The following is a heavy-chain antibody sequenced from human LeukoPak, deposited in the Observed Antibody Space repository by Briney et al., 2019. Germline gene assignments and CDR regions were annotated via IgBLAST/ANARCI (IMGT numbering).Heavy chain of an antibody. CDR2: IRYDGSNR. Sequence: GGSLRLSCGVSGFTFSSYGMHWVRQAPGKGLEWVAYIRYDGSNRHYADSVKGRFTISRDNSKNTLYLQMNSLRVEDTAVYYCARGKRITMIVVPSFDYWGQGTLVTVSS. V-gene: IGHV3-30*02. CDR3: ARGKRITMIVVPSFDY. D-gene: IGHD3-22*01. CDR1: GFTFSSYG. J-gene: IGHJ4*02.